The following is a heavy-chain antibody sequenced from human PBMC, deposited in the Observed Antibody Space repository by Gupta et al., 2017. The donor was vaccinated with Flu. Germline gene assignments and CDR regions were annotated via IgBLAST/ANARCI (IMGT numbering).Heavy chain of an antibody. Sequence: VPFVEFGGGFVQPGGSLRLSCAASGFPFRGDDMSWVRQAPGKGREWVSFISSSGLPYYTDSVKGRFTITRDNAKNSVYLQMDSLRAEDTAFYYCARGHGDSWGQGTLVTVSS. CDR3: ARGHGDS. J-gene: IGHJ4*02. V-gene: IGHV3-48*03. CDR2: ISSSGLP. CDR1: GFPFRGDD.